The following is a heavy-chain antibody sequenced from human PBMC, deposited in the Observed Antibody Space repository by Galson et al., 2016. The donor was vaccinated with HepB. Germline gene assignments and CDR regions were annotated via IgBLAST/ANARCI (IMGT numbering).Heavy chain of an antibody. V-gene: IGHV1-18*01. Sequence: SVKVSCKASGYSFSSFGISWVRQAPGQGLEWMGWINGYSGYTNYAQILKGRATMTSDTSTSTAYMELRSLRSDDTAVYYCARDWETEAPPAPLEAPAIYGMDVWGHGTTVTVSS. J-gene: IGHJ6*02. CDR2: INGYSGYT. D-gene: IGHD1-26*01. CDR3: ARDWETEAPPAPLEAPAIYGMDV. CDR1: GYSFSSFG.